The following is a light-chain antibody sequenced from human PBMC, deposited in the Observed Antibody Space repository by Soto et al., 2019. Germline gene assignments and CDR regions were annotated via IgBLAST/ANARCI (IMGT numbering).Light chain of an antibody. V-gene: IGKV1-5*03. CDR2: KAS. Sequence: DIQMTQSPSTLSASVGDRVTITCRASQSISSWLAWFQQKPGKAPKLLIYKASSLESGVPSRFSGSGSGTEFTLTISSLQPDDFATYYCQQYNNYPLTFGQGTKVDI. CDR3: QQYNNYPLT. CDR1: QSISSW. J-gene: IGKJ1*01.